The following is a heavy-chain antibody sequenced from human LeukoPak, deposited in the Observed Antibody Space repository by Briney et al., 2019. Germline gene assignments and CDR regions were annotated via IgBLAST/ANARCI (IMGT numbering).Heavy chain of an antibody. CDR3: AREHSSTWSYDY. V-gene: IGHV3-48*02. CDR2: ISGASSVT. Sequence: GGSLRLSCAASGFTFSSYSMNWVRQAPGKGLEWVSYISGASSVTYYADTVKGRFTISRDNAKNSLYLQMNNLRDEDTAVYYCAREHSSTWSYDYWGQGTLVIVTS. J-gene: IGHJ4*02. CDR1: GFTFSSYS. D-gene: IGHD6-13*01.